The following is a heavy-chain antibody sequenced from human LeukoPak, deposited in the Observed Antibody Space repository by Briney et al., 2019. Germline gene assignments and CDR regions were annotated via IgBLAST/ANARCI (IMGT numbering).Heavy chain of an antibody. CDR2: ISGSGGST. CDR3: ASARGYSYSLLDY. V-gene: IGHV3-23*01. CDR1: GFTFSSYA. J-gene: IGHJ4*02. D-gene: IGHD5-18*01. Sequence: GGSLRLSCAASGFTFSSYAMSWVRQAPGKGLEWVSAISGSGGSTYYADSVKGRFTISRDNSKNTLYLQMNSLRAEDTAVYYCASARGYSYSLLDYWGQGTLVTVSS.